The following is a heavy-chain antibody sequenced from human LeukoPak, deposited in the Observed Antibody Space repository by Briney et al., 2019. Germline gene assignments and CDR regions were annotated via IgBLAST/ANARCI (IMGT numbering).Heavy chain of an antibody. J-gene: IGHJ4*02. CDR3: ARDGYSYGYEVDY. Sequence: PGGSLRLSCAASGFTFSSYEMNWVRQAPGKGLEWVSYISSSGSTIYYADSVKGRFTISRDNAKNSLYLQMNSLRAEDTAVCYCARDGYSYGYEVDYWGQGTLVTVSS. CDR1: GFTFSSYE. D-gene: IGHD5-18*01. V-gene: IGHV3-48*03. CDR2: ISSSGSTI.